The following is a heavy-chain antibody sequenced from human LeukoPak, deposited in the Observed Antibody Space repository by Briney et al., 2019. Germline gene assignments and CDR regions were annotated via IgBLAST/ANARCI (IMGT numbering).Heavy chain of an antibody. V-gene: IGHV5-51*01. Sequence: GESLKISCKGSGYSFTSYWIGWVRQMPGKGLEWMGIIYPGGSDTRYSPSFQGQVTISADKSISTAYLQWSSLKASDTAMYYCARLASIAARPDDHWGQGTLVTVSS. J-gene: IGHJ4*02. CDR2: IYPGGSDT. CDR3: ARLASIAARPDDH. CDR1: GYSFTSYW. D-gene: IGHD6-6*01.